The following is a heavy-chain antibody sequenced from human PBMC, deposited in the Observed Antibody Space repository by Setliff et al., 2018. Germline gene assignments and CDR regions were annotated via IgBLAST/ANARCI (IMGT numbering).Heavy chain of an antibody. V-gene: IGHV1-8*02. J-gene: IGHJ4*02. CDR2: MNPNSGNT. CDR1: GYTFTDDY. Sequence: GASVKVSCKASGYTFTDDYMYWVKQAPGQGLEWMGWMNPNSGNTGYAQKFQGRVTMTRNTSISTAYMELSSLRSEDTAVYYCARGPFQLVYYFDYWGQGTLVTVSS. D-gene: IGHD1-1*01. CDR3: ARGPFQLVYYFDY.